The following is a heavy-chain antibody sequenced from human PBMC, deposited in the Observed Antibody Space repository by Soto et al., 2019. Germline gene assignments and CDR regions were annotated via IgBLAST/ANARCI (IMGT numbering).Heavy chain of an antibody. CDR2: TYYRSKWNS. V-gene: IGHV6-1*01. J-gene: IGHJ4*02. CDR3: ARDEGGP. Sequence: SQTLSVPCAISGDSVSSNSAAWSWIRQSPSRGLEWLGRTYYRSKWNSNYAVSVKGRVTINPDTSKNQFSLQLNSVTPEDTAVYYCARDEGGPWGQGTLVTVSS. CDR1: GDSVSSNSAA.